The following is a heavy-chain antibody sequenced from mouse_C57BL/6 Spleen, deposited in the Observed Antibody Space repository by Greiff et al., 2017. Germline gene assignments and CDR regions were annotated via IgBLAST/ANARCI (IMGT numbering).Heavy chain of an antibody. V-gene: IGHV1-55*01. CDR1: GYTFTSSW. J-gene: IGHJ4*01. Sequence: QVQLQQPGAELVKPGASVTMSCKASGYTFTSSWITWVKQRPGQGLEWIGDLYPGSGSTNYNEKFKSKATLTVDTSSSTAYMQLSSLTSEDSAVYYCAREIYYDYDGYAMDYWGQGTSVTVSS. D-gene: IGHD2-4*01. CDR3: AREIYYDYDGYAMDY. CDR2: LYPGSGST.